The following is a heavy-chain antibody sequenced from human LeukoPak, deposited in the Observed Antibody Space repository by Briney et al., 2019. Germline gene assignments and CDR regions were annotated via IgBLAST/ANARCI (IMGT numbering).Heavy chain of an antibody. J-gene: IGHJ4*02. CDR3: ASHHYYDSSGLDDYFDY. D-gene: IGHD3-22*01. CDR2: ISGSGGST. Sequence: PGESLRLSCAASGFTFRSYAMSWVRQAPGKGLEWVSAISGSGGSTYYADSVKGRFTISRDNSKNTLYLQMNSLRAEDTAVYYCASHHYYDSSGLDDYFDYWGQGTLVTVSS. V-gene: IGHV3-23*01. CDR1: GFTFRSYA.